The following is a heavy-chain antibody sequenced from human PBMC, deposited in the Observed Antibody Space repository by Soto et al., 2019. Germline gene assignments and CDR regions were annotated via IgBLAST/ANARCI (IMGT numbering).Heavy chain of an antibody. CDR3: ASSTYYYDSSGYSYNWFDP. D-gene: IGHD3-22*01. J-gene: IGHJ5*02. V-gene: IGHV4-30-4*01. CDR2: IYYSGST. Sequence: CAVSGCSISXGDYYWSWIRQPPGKGLEWIGYIYYSGSTYYNPSLKSRVTISVDTSKNQFSLKLSSVTAADTAVYYCASSTYYYDSSGYSYNWFDPWGQGTPVTVSS. CDR1: GCSISXGDYY.